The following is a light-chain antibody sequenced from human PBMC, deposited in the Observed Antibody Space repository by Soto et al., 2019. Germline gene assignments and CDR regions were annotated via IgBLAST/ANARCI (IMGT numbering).Light chain of an antibody. Sequence: DIQMTQSPSSVSASVGDRVTITCRASQGIGSWLGWYQQKPGKAPKLLIYAAASLQSGVPSRFSATFSGTDFTLPISSPQPEDLTIYFCQQANIFPLTFAPGTKGDLK. CDR1: QGIGSW. V-gene: IGKV1-12*01. J-gene: IGKJ3*01. CDR3: QQANIFPLT. CDR2: AAA.